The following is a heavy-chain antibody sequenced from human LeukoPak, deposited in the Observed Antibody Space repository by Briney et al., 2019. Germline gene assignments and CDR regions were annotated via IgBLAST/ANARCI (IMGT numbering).Heavy chain of an antibody. CDR3: AREDYYDMNYYYYYMDV. J-gene: IGHJ6*03. D-gene: IGHD3-22*01. CDR2: IYTSGST. CDR1: GVSISSYY. Sequence: SETLSLTCTVSGVSISSYYRSWVRQPAGKGLEWIGRIYTSGSTNYNPSLKSRVTMSVDTSKNQFSLKLSSVTAADTAVYYCAREDYYDMNYYYYYMDVWGKGTTVTVSS. V-gene: IGHV4-4*07.